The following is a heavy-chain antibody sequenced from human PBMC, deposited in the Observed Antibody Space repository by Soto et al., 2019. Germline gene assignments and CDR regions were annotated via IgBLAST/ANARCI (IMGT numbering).Heavy chain of an antibody. CDR3: ATYNLNDVKAFDF. V-gene: IGHV3-48*01. CDR2: ISSSSSTI. D-gene: IGHD1-1*01. J-gene: IGHJ3*01. Sequence: EVQLVESGGGLVQPGGSLRLSCAASGLTFSTYSMNWVRQAPGKGLEWVSYISSSSSTIYYADSVKGRFTISRDNAKNSLYLQMNSLRAEDTAFYFCATYNLNDVKAFDFWGQGTMVTVSS. CDR1: GLTFSTYS.